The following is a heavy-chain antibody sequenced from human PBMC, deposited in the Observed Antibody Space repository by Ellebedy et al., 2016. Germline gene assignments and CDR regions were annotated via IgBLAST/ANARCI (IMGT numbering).Heavy chain of an antibody. J-gene: IGHJ6*02. D-gene: IGHD4-23*01. Sequence: ASVKVSCKASGGTFSSYAISWVRQAPGQGLEWMGRIIPILGIANYAQKFQGRVTITADKSTSTAYMELSSLRSEDTAVYYCARDLVTPYYYYGTDVWGQGTTVTVSS. CDR2: IIPILGIA. V-gene: IGHV1-69*04. CDR1: GGTFSSYA. CDR3: ARDLVTPYYYYGTDV.